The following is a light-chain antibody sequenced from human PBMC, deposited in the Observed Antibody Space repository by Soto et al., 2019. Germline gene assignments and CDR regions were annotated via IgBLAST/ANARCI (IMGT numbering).Light chain of an antibody. V-gene: IGLV1-44*01. J-gene: IGLJ3*02. CDR1: SSNIGSNT. CDR2: SNN. Sequence: QSVLTQPPSASGTHGQRVIISCSGSSSNIGSNTVNWYQQLPGTAPKLLIYSNNQRPSGVPDRFSGSKSGTSASLAISGLQSEDEADYYCAAWDDSLNGWVFGGGTKLTVL. CDR3: AAWDDSLNGWV.